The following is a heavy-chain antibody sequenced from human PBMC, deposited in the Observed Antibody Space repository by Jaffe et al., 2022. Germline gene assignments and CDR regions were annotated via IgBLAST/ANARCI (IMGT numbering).Heavy chain of an antibody. Sequence: QVQLQESGPGLVKPSETLSLTCTVSGGSISSYYWSWIRQPPGKGLEWIGYIYYSGSTNYNPSLKSRVTISVDTSKNQFSLKLSSVTAADTAVYYCARGESSGWYNYFDYWGQGTLVTVSS. J-gene: IGHJ4*02. D-gene: IGHD6-19*01. CDR2: IYYSGST. V-gene: IGHV4-59*01. CDR3: ARGESSGWYNYFDY. CDR1: GGSISSYY.